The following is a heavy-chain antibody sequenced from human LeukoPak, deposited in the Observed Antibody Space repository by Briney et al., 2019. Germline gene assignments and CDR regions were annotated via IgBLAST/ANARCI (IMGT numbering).Heavy chain of an antibody. CDR3: AKRSLVGATSRPAHFDY. CDR1: GFTFSSYA. V-gene: IGHV3-30*04. J-gene: IGHJ4*02. CDR2: ISYDGSNK. Sequence: GGSLRLSCAASGFTFSSYAMHWVRQAPGKGLEWVAVISYDGSNKYYADSVKGRFTISRDNSKNTLYLQMNSLRAEDTAVYYCAKRSLVGATSRPAHFDYWGQGTLVTVSS. D-gene: IGHD1-26*01.